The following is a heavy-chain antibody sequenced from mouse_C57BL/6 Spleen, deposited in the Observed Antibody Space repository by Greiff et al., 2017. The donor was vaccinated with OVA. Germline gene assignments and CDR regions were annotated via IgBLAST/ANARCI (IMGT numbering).Heavy chain of an antibody. V-gene: IGHV1-55*01. CDR3: ARGGIYDYDERVWFAY. CDR1: GYTFTSYW. D-gene: IGHD2-4*01. Sequence: VQLQQPGAELVKPGASVKMSCKASGYTFTSYWITWVKQRPGQGLEWIGDIYPGSGSTNYNEKFKSKATLTVDTSSSTAYMQLSSLTSEDSAVYYCARGGIYDYDERVWFAYWGQGTLVTVSA. J-gene: IGHJ3*01. CDR2: IYPGSGST.